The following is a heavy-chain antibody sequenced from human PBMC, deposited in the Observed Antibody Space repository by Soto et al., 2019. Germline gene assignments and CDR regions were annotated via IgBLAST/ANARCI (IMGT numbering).Heavy chain of an antibody. J-gene: IGHJ6*02. Sequence: ASVKVSCKASGYRFIDYGITWVRQAPGQGLEWMGWISDYNGNTHYGKKFQGRVTMTTDTSTRTAYMELKSLRSDDTAVYFCAREGYYSGSGTYSPPRYYGMDAWGQGTTVTVSS. CDR1: GYRFIDYG. CDR3: AREGYYSGSGTYSPPRYYGMDA. D-gene: IGHD3-10*01. V-gene: IGHV1-18*01. CDR2: ISDYNGNT.